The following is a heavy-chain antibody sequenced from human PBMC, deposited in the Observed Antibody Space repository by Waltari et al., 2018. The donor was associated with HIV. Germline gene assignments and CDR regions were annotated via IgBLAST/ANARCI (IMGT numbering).Heavy chain of an antibody. D-gene: IGHD3-3*01. V-gene: IGHV3-15*01. CDR3: TIRTIFGALQH. J-gene: IGHJ1*01. CDR1: GFTFSKEG. CDR2: IKSKTDGGTT. Sequence: EVQLVESGGGLVKPGGSLRLSCAASGFTFSKEGMSWVRQAPGKGLEWVGRIKSKTDGGTTDYAAPVKGRFTISRDDSKNTLYLQMNSLKTEDTAVYYCTIRTIFGALQHWGQGTLVTVSS.